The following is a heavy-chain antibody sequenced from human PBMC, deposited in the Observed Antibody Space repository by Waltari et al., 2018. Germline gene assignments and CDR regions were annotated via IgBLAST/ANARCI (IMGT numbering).Heavy chain of an antibody. CDR1: GYSFPSYW. CDR3: ARLQYSSSFFRYYYYYYMDV. V-gene: IGHV5-51*01. J-gene: IGHJ6*03. CDR2: ICPGDSDT. D-gene: IGHD6-6*01. Sequence: EVQLVQSGAEVKKPGESLKISCKGSGYSFPSYWLGWCRHVPGQGREWTGIICPGDSDTRYRPSFPGQVTISADKSISTAYLQWSSLKASDTAMYYCARLQYSSSFFRYYYYYYMDVWGKGTTVTVSS.